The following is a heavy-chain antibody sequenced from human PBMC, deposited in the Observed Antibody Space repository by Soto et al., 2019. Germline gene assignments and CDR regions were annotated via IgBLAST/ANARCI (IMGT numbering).Heavy chain of an antibody. D-gene: IGHD4-17*01. Sequence: SETLSLTCTVSGGSISSYYWSWIRQPPGKGLEWIGYIHYTGRTKYNPSLKSRVTMSVDTSKNQFSLKLSSVTAADTAVYYWASGPDYGLVEPWGQGALVTVSS. CDR2: IHYTGRT. CDR3: ASGPDYGLVEP. V-gene: IGHV4-59*01. J-gene: IGHJ5*02. CDR1: GGSISSYY.